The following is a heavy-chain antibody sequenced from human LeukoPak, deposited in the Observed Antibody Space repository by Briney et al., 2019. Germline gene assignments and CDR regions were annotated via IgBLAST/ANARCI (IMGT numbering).Heavy chain of an antibody. Sequence: PSETLSLTCAVYGGSFSGYYWSWIRQPPGKGLEWIGEINHSGSTNYNPSLKSRVTISVDTSKNQFSLKLSSVTAADTAVYYCARERYYYDSSGYYYVFDYWGQGTLVTVSS. V-gene: IGHV4-34*01. D-gene: IGHD3-22*01. J-gene: IGHJ4*02. CDR1: GGSFSGYY. CDR2: INHSGST. CDR3: ARERYYYDSSGYYYVFDY.